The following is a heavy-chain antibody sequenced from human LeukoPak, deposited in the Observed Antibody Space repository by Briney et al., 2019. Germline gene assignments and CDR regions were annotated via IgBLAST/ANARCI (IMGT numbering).Heavy chain of an antibody. CDR2: IIPIFGTA. Sequence: SVKVSCKASGGTFSSYAISWVRQAPGQGLEWMGGIIPIFGTANYAQKFQGRVTITADESTSTAYMELSSLRSEDTAVYYCARTLSSSNWFDPWGQGTLVTVSS. CDR1: GGTFSSYA. V-gene: IGHV1-69*13. J-gene: IGHJ5*02. CDR3: ARTLSSSNWFDP. D-gene: IGHD6-6*01.